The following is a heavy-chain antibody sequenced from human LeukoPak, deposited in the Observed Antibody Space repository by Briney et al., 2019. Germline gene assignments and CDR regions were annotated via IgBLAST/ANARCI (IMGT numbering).Heavy chain of an antibody. CDR1: GGTFSSYA. CDR2: IIPIFGTA. V-gene: IGHV1-69*05. Sequence: RWASVKVSCKASGGTFSSYAISWVRQAPGQGLEWMGGIIPIFGTANYAQKLQGRVTITTDESTSTAYMELSSLRSEDTAVYYCARVSIAAAGTLDYWGQGTLVTVSS. CDR3: ARVSIAAAGTLDY. D-gene: IGHD6-13*01. J-gene: IGHJ4*02.